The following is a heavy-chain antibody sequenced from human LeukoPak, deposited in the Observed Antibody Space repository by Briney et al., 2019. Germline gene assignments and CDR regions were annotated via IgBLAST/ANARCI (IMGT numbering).Heavy chain of an antibody. CDR2: INPSGGST. CDR3: ARAHYDILTGYLPPDRDAFDI. V-gene: IGHV1-46*01. J-gene: IGHJ3*02. D-gene: IGHD3-9*01. Sequence: ASVKVSCKASVYTFTSYYMHWVRHAPGQGLEWMGIINPSGGSTSYAQKFQGRVTMTRDTSTSTVYMELSSLRSEDTAVYYCARAHYDILTGYLPPDRDAFDIWGQGTMVTVSS. CDR1: VYTFTSYY.